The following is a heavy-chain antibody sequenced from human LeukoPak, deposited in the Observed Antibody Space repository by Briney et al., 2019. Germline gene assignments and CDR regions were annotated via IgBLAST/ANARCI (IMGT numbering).Heavy chain of an antibody. J-gene: IGHJ5*02. CDR3: ARFTYYDFWSGYYSRLDP. CDR1: GGSFSGYY. V-gene: IGHV4-34*01. CDR2: INHSGST. D-gene: IGHD3-3*01. Sequence: SETLSLTCAVYGGSFSGYYWSWIRQPPGKGLEWIGEINHSGSTNYNPSLKSRVTISVDTSKTQFSLKLSSVTAADTAVYYCARFTYYDFWSGYYSRLDPWGQGTLVTVSS.